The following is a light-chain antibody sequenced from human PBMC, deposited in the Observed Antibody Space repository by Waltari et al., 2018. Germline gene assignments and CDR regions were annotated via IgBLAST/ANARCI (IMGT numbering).Light chain of an antibody. V-gene: IGLV3-1*01. CDR3: QAWDTVSFVV. J-gene: IGLJ2*01. CDR1: DLGKNS. CDR2: QNN. Sequence: YVLTQPPSISVPPGQTATITCSGEDLGKNSASWYQQKAGQPPTLVIYQNNRRPSDILDRFSASTSGNAATLTIRGTQPTDEADYYCQAWDTVSFVVFGGGTRLTVL.